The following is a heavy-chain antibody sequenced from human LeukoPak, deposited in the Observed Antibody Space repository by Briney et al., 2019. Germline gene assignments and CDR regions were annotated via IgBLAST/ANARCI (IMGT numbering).Heavy chain of an antibody. J-gene: IGHJ6*02. D-gene: IGHD4-17*01. V-gene: IGHV4-34*01. CDR1: GGSFSGYY. CDR3: ARGLGDGDPSGWYYYCGMDV. Sequence: SETLSLTCAVYGGSFSGYYWSWIRQPPGKGLEWIGEINHSGSTNYNPSLKSRVTISVDTSKNQFSLKLSSVTAADTAVYYCARGLGDGDPSGWYYYCGMDVWGQGTTVTVSS. CDR2: INHSGST.